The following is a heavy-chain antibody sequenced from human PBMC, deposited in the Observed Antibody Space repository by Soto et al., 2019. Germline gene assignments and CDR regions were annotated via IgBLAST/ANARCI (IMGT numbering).Heavy chain of an antibody. J-gene: IGHJ4*02. Sequence: QVQLQESGPGLVKPSQTLSLTCTVSGGSISSGGYYWSWIRQHPGKGLEWIGYIYYSGSTYYNPSLKSRGTISVDTSKNQVSLKLSSVTAADTAVYYCERVEYSSSCWYFDYWGQGTLVTVSS. CDR2: IYYSGST. CDR1: GGSISSGGYY. CDR3: ERVEYSSSCWYFDY. V-gene: IGHV4-31*03. D-gene: IGHD6-6*01.